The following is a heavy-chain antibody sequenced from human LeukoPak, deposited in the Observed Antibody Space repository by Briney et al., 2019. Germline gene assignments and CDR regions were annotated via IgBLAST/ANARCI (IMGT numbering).Heavy chain of an antibody. CDR3: ARCPPRGYYDSSGYYYCRDFDY. V-gene: IGHV4-39*07. Sequence: SETLSLTCIVSGGSLSSSAYYWGWIRQPPGKGLEWIGSLSYSEPTYYNPSLKSRITVSLDTSKNQFSLKLSSVTAADTAVYYCARCPPRGYYDSSGYYYCRDFDYWGQGTLVTVSS. CDR1: GGSLSSSAYY. CDR2: LSYSEPT. J-gene: IGHJ4*02. D-gene: IGHD3-22*01.